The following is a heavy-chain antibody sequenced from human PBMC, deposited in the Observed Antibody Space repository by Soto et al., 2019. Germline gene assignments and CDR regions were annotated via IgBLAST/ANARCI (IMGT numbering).Heavy chain of an antibody. CDR2: LTSSGGIT. CDR3: ARGIVAARSGNWFDP. D-gene: IGHD6-6*01. Sequence: PGGSLRLSCAASGYAFVPYAMSWVRQAPGKGLEWVSALTSSGGITYYSDSVRGRFTISRDNSNNTLYLQMNSLRAEDTAVYYCARGIVAARSGNWFDPWGQGTLVTVSS. J-gene: IGHJ5*02. V-gene: IGHV3-23*01. CDR1: GYAFVPYA.